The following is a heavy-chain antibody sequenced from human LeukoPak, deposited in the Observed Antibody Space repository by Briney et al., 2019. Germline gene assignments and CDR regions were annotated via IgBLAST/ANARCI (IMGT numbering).Heavy chain of an antibody. V-gene: IGHV4-38-2*01. CDR3: ARGTTVLYYMDV. CDR2: MYHSGST. D-gene: IGHD4-17*01. CDR1: GYSISSGYY. Sequence: SETLSLTCAVSGYSISSGYYWGWIRQPPGKGLEWIGSMYHSGSTYYNPSLKSRVTTSVDTSKNQVSLNLRSVTAADTALYYCARGTTVLYYMDVWGKGTTVTVSS. J-gene: IGHJ6*03.